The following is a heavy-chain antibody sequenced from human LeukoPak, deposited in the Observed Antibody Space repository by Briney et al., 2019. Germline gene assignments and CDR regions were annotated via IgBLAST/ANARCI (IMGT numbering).Heavy chain of an antibody. CDR2: IKPDGIDK. D-gene: IGHD5-24*01. V-gene: IGHV3-7*01. J-gene: IGHJ3*02. Sequence: GGSLRLSCVGSGFTFRNHWVNWVRQSPRKGPEWVANIKPDGIDKYYVDSARSRFTVSRDNAKNSAFLQMNSLRAEDTAIYYCATISAQTFDIWGQGTLVSVSS. CDR3: ATISAQTFDI. CDR1: GFTFRNHW.